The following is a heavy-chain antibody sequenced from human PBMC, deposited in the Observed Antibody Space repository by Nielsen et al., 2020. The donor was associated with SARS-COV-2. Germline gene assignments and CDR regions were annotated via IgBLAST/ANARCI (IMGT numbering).Heavy chain of an antibody. V-gene: IGHV1-18*01. CDR3: ARELLDYGGNSLWYFDL. D-gene: IGHD4-23*01. J-gene: IGHJ2*01. CDR2: ISAYNGNT. CDR1: GYTFTSYG. Sequence: ASVKVSCKASGYTFTSYGISWVRQAPGQGLEWMGWISAYNGNTNYAQKLQGRVTMTTDTSTSTAYMELRSLRSDDTAVYYCARELLDYGGNSLWYFDLWGRGTLVTVSS.